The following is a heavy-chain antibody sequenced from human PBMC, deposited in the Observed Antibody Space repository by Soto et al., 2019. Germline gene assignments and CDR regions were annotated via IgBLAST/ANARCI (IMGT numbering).Heavy chain of an antibody. CDR1: GFTFSSYV. Sequence: PGGSLRLSCAASGFTFSSYVMHWVRQAPGKGLEWVAVISYDGSNKYYADSVKGRFTISRDNSKNTLYLQLNSLRAEDTAVYYCAKSPLAGTVRDWFDPWGQGTLVTVSS. J-gene: IGHJ5*02. D-gene: IGHD1-1*01. CDR2: ISYDGSNK. CDR3: AKSPLAGTVRDWFDP. V-gene: IGHV3-30*18.